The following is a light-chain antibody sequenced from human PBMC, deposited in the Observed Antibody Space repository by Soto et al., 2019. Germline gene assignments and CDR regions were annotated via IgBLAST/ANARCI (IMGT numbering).Light chain of an antibody. CDR3: SSYAGSNSPVV. J-gene: IGLJ2*01. CDR1: NSDIGNYND. V-gene: IGLV2-8*01. Sequence: QSVLTQPPSASGSPGQSVTISCTGTNSDIGNYNDVSWYQQHPGEAPKLLIYDVTERPSRVPDRFSGSKSGNTASLTVSGLRPEDEAHYHCSSYAGSNSPVVFGGGTQLTVL. CDR2: DVT.